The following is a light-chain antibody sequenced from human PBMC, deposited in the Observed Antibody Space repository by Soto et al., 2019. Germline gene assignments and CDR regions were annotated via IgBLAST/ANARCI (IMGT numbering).Light chain of an antibody. J-gene: IGKJ2*01. Sequence: EIVWTQSQGTLSFSPGVRATLSCRASQSVSSSYLAWYQQKRGLAPRHHIYGVFRRSTGIPDRFSGSGSVTDLTLTISRLEPEDFAVYYCQQYGSSPYTFGQGTQLEI. CDR1: QSVSSSY. CDR3: QQYGSSPYT. CDR2: GVF. V-gene: IGKV3-20*01.